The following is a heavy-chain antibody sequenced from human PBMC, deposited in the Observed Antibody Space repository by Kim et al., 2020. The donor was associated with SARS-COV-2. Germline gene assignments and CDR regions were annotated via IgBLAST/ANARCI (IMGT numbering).Heavy chain of an antibody. D-gene: IGHD2-8*01. J-gene: IGHJ6*02. CDR3: AKHVNGYFYYGMDV. CDR2: IGGSGGNI. Sequence: GGSLRLSCAASGFTFSSNAMTWVRQAPGKGLEWVSCIGGSGGNIYYADSVKGRFTISRDNSINTVFLQMNSLRAEDTAVYYCAKHVNGYFYYGMDVWGQGTTDTV. CDR1: GFTFSSNA. V-gene: IGHV3-23*01.